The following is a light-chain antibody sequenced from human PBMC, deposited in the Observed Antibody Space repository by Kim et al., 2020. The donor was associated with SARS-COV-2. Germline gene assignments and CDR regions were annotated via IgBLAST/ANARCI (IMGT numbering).Light chain of an antibody. V-gene: IGLV1-44*01. CDR2: SNN. CDR3: AAWDDSLNGWV. CDR1: SSNIESNT. J-gene: IGLJ3*02. Sequence: ELTQPPSASVTPGQRVTISCSGSSSNIESNTVNWYQQLPGTAPKLFIYSNNQRPSAVPDRVSGSKSGTSASLAISRRGSEDEADYDCAAWDDSLNGWVFGGGTKLTVL.